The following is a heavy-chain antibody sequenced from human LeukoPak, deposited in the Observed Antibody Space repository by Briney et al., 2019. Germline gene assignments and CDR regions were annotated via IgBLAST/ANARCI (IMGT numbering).Heavy chain of an antibody. Sequence: PGGSLRLSCAASGFTFSSYWMSWVRQAPGKGLEWVANINQDGSEKYYVDSVKGRFTISRDNAKNSLYLQMNSLRAEDTAVYYCAKEGSIAARGTFDYWGQGTLVTVSS. J-gene: IGHJ4*02. CDR2: INQDGSEK. CDR1: GFTFSSYW. CDR3: AKEGSIAARGTFDY. D-gene: IGHD6-6*01. V-gene: IGHV3-7*01.